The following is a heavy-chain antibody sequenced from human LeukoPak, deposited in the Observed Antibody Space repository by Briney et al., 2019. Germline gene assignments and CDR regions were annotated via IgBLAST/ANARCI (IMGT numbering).Heavy chain of an antibody. V-gene: IGHV4-30-4*01. CDR1: GGSTNSAGYY. CDR3: ARGSSNWSNAFDI. CDR2: IYYSGST. J-gene: IGHJ3*02. Sequence: SQTLSLTCNVSGGSTNSAGYYWSWTRQPPGKDLEWIGYIYYSGSTYHGPSLKSRLTISLDTSKTQFSLKLSSVTAADTAVYYCARGSSNWSNAFDIWGQGTMVIVSS. D-gene: IGHD6-13*01.